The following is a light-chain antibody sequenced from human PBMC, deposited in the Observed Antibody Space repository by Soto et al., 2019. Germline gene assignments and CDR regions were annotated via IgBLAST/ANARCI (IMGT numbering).Light chain of an antibody. V-gene: IGKV1-5*01. CDR3: QQYETFSGT. J-gene: IGKJ1*01. CDR2: DAS. CDR1: QSISNH. Sequence: DIQMTQSPSSLSASVEDRVIITCRASQSISNHLNWYQQKPGKAPKLLIYDASALPRGVPSRFSGSGSGTKFTLTITSLQPDDFATYYCQQYETFSGTFGPGTKVDIK.